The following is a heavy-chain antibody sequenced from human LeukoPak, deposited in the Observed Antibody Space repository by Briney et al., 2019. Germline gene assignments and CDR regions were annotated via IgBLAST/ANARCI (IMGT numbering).Heavy chain of an antibody. CDR2: INHSGST. Sequence: SGTLSLTCAVYGGSFSGYYWSWIRQPPGKGLEWIGEINHSGSTNYNPSLKSRVTISVDTSKNQFSLKLSSVTAADTAVYYCARGRANYYGSGSYRAVFDYWGQGTLVTVSS. CDR3: ARGRANYYGSGSYRAVFDY. V-gene: IGHV4-34*01. CDR1: GGSFSGYY. D-gene: IGHD3-10*01. J-gene: IGHJ4*02.